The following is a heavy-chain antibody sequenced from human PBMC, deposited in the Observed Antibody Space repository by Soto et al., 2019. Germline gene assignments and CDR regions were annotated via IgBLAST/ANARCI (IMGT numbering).Heavy chain of an antibody. J-gene: IGHJ6*03. V-gene: IGHV4-4*02. CDR2: IYHSGST. CDR3: ARGKRGIAARALYYYYMDV. D-gene: IGHD6-13*01. CDR1: SVSISSSNW. Sequence: SETLSLTCAVSSVSISSSNWWSWVRQPPGKGLEWIGEIYHSGSTNYNPSLKSRVTISVDKSKNQFSLKLSSVTAADTAVYYCARGKRGIAARALYYYYMDVWGKGTTVTVSS.